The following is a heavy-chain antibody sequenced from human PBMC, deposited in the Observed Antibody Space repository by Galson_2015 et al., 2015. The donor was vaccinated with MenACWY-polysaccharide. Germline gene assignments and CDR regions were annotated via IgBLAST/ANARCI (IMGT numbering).Heavy chain of an antibody. V-gene: IGHV3-23*01. D-gene: IGHD3-22*01. CDR1: GFTFSSYG. Sequence: SLRLSCAASGFTFSSYGMSWVRQALGKGLEWVSTVTGGGGGTYYADSVKGRFTISRDNSKSTLYLQMNSLRAEDTAVYYCATHYDSNGTNYWGQGALVTVSS. CDR3: ATHYDSNGTNY. CDR2: VTGGGGGT. J-gene: IGHJ4*02.